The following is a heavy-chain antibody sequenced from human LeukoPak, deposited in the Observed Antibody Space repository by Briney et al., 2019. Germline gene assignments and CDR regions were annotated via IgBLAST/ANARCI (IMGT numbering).Heavy chain of an antibody. J-gene: IGHJ4*02. Sequence: GGSLRLSCAVSGFTFSLFGMHWVRQAPGKGLEWVAFVRYDGSNQYYTESVKGRFTISRDNSENTLYLQMNSLRTEDTAVYYCAREWEITASFDYWGQGTLVTVSS. V-gene: IGHV3-30*02. CDR3: AREWEITASFDY. CDR1: GFTFSLFG. D-gene: IGHD1-26*01. CDR2: VRYDGSNQ.